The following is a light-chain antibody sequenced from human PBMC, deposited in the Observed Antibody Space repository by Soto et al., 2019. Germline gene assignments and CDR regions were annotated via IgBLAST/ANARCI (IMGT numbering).Light chain of an antibody. CDR3: QSYDSSLSGWL. V-gene: IGLV1-40*01. Sequence: QSVLTQPPSVSGAPGQRVTISCTGSSSNIGAGYNVHWYQQVPGTAPKLLIYGDSNRPSGVPDRFSGSKSGTSASLAITGLQDEDDADYYCQSYDSSLSGWLFGGGTKLTVL. CDR2: GDS. J-gene: IGLJ3*02. CDR1: SSNIGAGYN.